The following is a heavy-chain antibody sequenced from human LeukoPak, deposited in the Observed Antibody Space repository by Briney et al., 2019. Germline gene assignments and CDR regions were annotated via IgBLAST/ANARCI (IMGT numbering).Heavy chain of an antibody. CDR3: AREDGSGTYGPYGGYFDS. CDR1: GFTFSTYE. J-gene: IGHJ4*02. V-gene: IGHV3-48*03. CDR2: ISSSGSPI. D-gene: IGHD3-10*01. Sequence: GGSLRLSCAASGFTFSTYEMNWVRQAPGKGLEWVSYISSSGSPIYYAEAVKGRFTISRDNANNALYLQMNSLRAEDTAVYYCAREDGSGTYGPYGGYFDSWGQGTLVTVSS.